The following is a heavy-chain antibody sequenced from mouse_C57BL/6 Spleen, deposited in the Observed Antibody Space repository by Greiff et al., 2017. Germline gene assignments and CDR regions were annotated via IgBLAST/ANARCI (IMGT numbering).Heavy chain of an antibody. D-gene: IGHD1-1*01. CDR2: IDPNSGGT. Sequence: VQLQQPGAELVKPGASVKLSCKASGYTFTSYWMHWVKQRPGRGLEWIGRIDPNSGGTKYNEKFKSKATLAVDKPSSTAYMQLSSLTSEDSAVYYCASSYYGGGCYWYFDVWGTGTTVTVSS. V-gene: IGHV1-72*01. CDR1: GYTFTSYW. J-gene: IGHJ1*03. CDR3: ASSYYGGGCYWYFDV.